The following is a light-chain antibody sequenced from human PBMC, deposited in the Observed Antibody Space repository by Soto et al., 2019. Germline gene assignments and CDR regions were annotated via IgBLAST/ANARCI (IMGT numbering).Light chain of an antibody. Sequence: DIQMTQFPSTLSASVGDRVTISCRASQSISIWLAWYQQKPGKAPKLLIYDASSSESGVPSRFSGSGSGTEFTLTISSLQPDDSATYYCQQYNSNLITFGQGTRLEIK. CDR1: QSISIW. CDR3: QQYNSNLIT. V-gene: IGKV1-5*01. J-gene: IGKJ5*01. CDR2: DAS.